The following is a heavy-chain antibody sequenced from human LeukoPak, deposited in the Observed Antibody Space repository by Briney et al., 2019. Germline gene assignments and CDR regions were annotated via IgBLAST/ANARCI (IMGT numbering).Heavy chain of an antibody. J-gene: IGHJ4*02. CDR1: GGSISSGDYY. Sequence: ESSQTLSLTCTVSGGSISSGDYYWSWIRQPPGKGLEWIGYIYYSGSTYYNPSLKSRVTISVDTSKNQFSPELSSVTAADTAVYYCASLDSSGYYFLDYWGRGTLVTVSS. D-gene: IGHD3-22*01. CDR2: IYYSGST. V-gene: IGHV4-30-4*08. CDR3: ASLDSSGYYFLDY.